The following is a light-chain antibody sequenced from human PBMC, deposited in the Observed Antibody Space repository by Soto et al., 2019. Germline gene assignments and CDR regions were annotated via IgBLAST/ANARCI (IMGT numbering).Light chain of an antibody. Sequence: EIVLTQSPGTLSLSPGERATLSCRASQSVSSSYLAWYQQKPGQAPRRLIYGASSRATGIPDRFSGSGSGTDFTLTISRLEPDDFAVYYCQQYDSSPFTFGPGTKVDIK. J-gene: IGKJ3*01. CDR3: QQYDSSPFT. CDR2: GAS. V-gene: IGKV3-20*01. CDR1: QSVSSSY.